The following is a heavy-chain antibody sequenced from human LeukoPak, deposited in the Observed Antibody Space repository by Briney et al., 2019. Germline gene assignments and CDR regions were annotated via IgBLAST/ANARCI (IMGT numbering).Heavy chain of an antibody. CDR3: ATLGDGYNWFDY. V-gene: IGHV5-51*01. CDR1: GYRFTTQW. J-gene: IGHJ4*02. CDR2: IYPGDSGT. Sequence: ESLKISCKGSGYRFTTQWIGWVRQMSGKGLEWMGSIYPGDSGTRYSPSFQGQVIISVDKSISTAYLQWSSLKASDTAMYFCATLGDGYNWFDYWGQGTLVTVSS. D-gene: IGHD5-24*01.